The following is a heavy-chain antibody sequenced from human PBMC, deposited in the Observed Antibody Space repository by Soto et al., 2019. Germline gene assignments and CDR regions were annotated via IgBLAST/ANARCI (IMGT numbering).Heavy chain of an antibody. CDR1: GFTFSSYS. CDR3: AKDLRPDGRYDLAY. Sequence: GGSLRLSCAASGFTFSSYSMNWVRQAPGKGLEWVSYISSSEATYYADSVKGRFTISRDNSNHILYLQLSSLRVEDTAIYYCAKDLRPDGRYDLAYWGQGTQVTVSS. V-gene: IGHV3-21*05. CDR2: ISSSEAT. J-gene: IGHJ4*02. D-gene: IGHD3-3*01.